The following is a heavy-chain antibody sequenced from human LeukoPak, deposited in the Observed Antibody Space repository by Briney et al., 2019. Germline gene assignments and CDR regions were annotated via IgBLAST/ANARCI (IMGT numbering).Heavy chain of an antibody. D-gene: IGHD1-26*01. CDR2: FDPEDGEI. J-gene: IGHJ3*02. V-gene: IGHV1-24*01. Sequence: ASVKVSCKVSEYTVTELSKHWMRQPPGKGLEWLGGFDPEDGEIIYAQKFQGRVTMSDDTSTDTAYMELGSLSSDDTAVYDCAAARGDYSGSYWTAFDIWGQGTMVTVSS. CDR3: AAARGDYSGSYWTAFDI. CDR1: EYTVTELS.